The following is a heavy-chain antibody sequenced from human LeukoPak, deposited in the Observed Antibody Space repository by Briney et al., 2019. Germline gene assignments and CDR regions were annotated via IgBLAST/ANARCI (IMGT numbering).Heavy chain of an antibody. V-gene: IGHV3-53*01. Sequence: GGSLRLSCAASGFTVSSNYMTWVRQAPGKGLKWVSHIYSGGSTFYADSVKGRFTISRDNAKNSLHLQMNSLRAEDTAVYYCARDMGIVTGYYVDYWGQGTLVTVSS. CDR2: IYSGGST. CDR1: GFTVSSNY. D-gene: IGHD3-9*01. CDR3: ARDMGIVTGYYVDY. J-gene: IGHJ4*02.